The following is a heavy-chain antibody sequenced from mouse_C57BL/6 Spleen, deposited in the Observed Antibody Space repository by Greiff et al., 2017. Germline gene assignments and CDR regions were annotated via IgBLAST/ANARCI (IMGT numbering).Heavy chain of an antibody. V-gene: IGHV1-53*01. Sequence: QVQLQQPGTELVKPGASVKLSCKASGYTFTRYWMHWVKQRPGQGLEWIGNINPSNGGTNYNEKFKSKATLTVDKSSSTAYMQLSSLTSEDSAVYYCARDGSSYGWFAYWGQGTLVTVSA. CDR1: GYTFTRYW. CDR3: ARDGSSYGWFAY. CDR2: INPSNGGT. J-gene: IGHJ3*01. D-gene: IGHD1-1*01.